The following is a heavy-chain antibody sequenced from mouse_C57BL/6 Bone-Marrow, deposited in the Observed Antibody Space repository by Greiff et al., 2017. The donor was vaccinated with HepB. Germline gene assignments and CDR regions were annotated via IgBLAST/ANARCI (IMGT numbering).Heavy chain of an antibody. CDR3: ARVPYGSFDD. J-gene: IGHJ2*01. V-gene: IGHV5-16*01. D-gene: IGHD1-1*01. CDR2: INSDGSST. CDR1: GFTFSDYY. Sequence: EVKLLESEGGLVQPGSSMKLSCTASGFTFSDYYMAWVRQVPEKGLEWVANINSDGSSTYYLDSLKSRFIISRDNAKNILYLQMSSLKSEDTATYYCARVPYGSFDDWGQGTTLTVSS.